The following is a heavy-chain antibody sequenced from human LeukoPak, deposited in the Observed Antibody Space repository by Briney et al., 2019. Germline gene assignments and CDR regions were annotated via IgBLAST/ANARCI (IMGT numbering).Heavy chain of an antibody. CDR1: GFTVSSNS. D-gene: IGHD2-15*01. CDR2: IYSRGNT. CDR3: ARRAGEYSHPYDY. V-gene: IGHV3-53*01. J-gene: IGHJ4*02. Sequence: GGSLRLSCTVSGFTVSSNSWSWVRQAPGKGLEWVSFIYSRGNTHYSDSVKGRFTLSRDNSKNTLYLQINSLRAEDTAIYYCARRAGEYSHPYDYWGQGTLVTVSS.